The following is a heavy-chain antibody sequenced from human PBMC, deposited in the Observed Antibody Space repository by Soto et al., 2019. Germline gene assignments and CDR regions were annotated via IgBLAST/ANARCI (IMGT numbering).Heavy chain of an antibody. D-gene: IGHD3-22*01. CDR1: GLTLSRYW. CDR3: SRGYYGQGPD. J-gene: IGHJ4*02. V-gene: IGHV3-7*04. CDR2: IKEDGGKT. Sequence: EVQLVESGGGLVQPGGSLRLSCVASGLTLSRYWMSWVRQAPGKGLEWVANIKEDGGKTYYVDSVKGRFTISRDNAKNSVYLQMNSLRVENTAVYYCSRGYYGQGPDWGQGTLVIVSS.